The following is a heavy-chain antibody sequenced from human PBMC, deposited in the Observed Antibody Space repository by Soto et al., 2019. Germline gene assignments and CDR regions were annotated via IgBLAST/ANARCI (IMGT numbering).Heavy chain of an antibody. V-gene: IGHV3-30*04. CDR1: GFTFSRYA. J-gene: IGHJ4*02. Sequence: QVQLVESGGGVVQPGRSLRLSCAASGFTFSRYAMHWVHQAPGKGLEWVAVIAYDGRNKYYADSVKGRFTISRDNSKNTLYLQMTSLRIEDTAVYYCARELERVFDCWGQGTLVTVSS. D-gene: IGHD1-1*01. CDR2: IAYDGRNK. CDR3: ARELERVFDC.